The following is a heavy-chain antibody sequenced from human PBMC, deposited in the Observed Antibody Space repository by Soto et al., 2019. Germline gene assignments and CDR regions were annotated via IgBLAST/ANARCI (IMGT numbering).Heavy chain of an antibody. Sequence: GGSLRLSCAASGFTFSSYAMSWVRQAPGKGLEWVSAISGSGGSTYYADSVKGRFTISRDNSKNTLYLQMNSLRAEDTAVYYCAKPPRPPVYCSGGSCYGYAFDYWGQGTLVTVSS. CDR1: GFTFSSYA. J-gene: IGHJ4*02. V-gene: IGHV3-23*01. CDR3: AKPPRPPVYCSGGSCYGYAFDY. CDR2: ISGSGGST. D-gene: IGHD2-15*01.